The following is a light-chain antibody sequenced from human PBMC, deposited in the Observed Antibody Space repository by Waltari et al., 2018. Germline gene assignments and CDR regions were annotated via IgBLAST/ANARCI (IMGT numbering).Light chain of an antibody. V-gene: IGKV3-15*01. Sequence: EVVMTQSPATLSVSPGERATLSCRASQSVSSKLAWYQQKPGQAPRLLIYGASTVATGIPARFSGSGSGTEFTLTISSLQSEDFAVYYCQQYNNWPLTFGGGTRVEIK. CDR1: QSVSSK. CDR2: GAS. CDR3: QQYNNWPLT. J-gene: IGKJ4*01.